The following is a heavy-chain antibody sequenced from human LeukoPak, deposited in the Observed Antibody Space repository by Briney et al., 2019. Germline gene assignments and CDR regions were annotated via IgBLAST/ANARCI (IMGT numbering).Heavy chain of an antibody. D-gene: IGHD6-6*01. J-gene: IGHJ4*02. Sequence: GGSLRLSCAASGFTFSDYNMNWVRQAPGKGLQWVSSITSSSSYMYYADSVKGRFTISRDNAGNSLYLQMNSLRAEDTAVYYCARGGSSSPVISVHWGQGTLVTVSS. CDR3: ARGGSSSPVISVH. CDR1: GFTFSDYN. V-gene: IGHV3-21*01. CDR2: ITSSSSYM.